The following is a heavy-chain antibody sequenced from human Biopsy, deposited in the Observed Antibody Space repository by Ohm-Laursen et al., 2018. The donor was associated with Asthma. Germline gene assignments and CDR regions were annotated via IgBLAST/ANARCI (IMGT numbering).Heavy chain of an antibody. J-gene: IGHJ4*02. CDR2: ISYDGSSI. Sequence: LSLTCASSRFTYEMHWVRQAPGKGLEWVAVISYDGSSIYYADSVKGRFTISRDNSKNTLSLQMNSLTAEDTAVYYCAKEGVAGTHIEDWGQGTLVTVSS. V-gene: IGHV3-30*04. CDR1: RFTYE. D-gene: IGHD6-19*01. CDR3: AKEGVAGTHIED.